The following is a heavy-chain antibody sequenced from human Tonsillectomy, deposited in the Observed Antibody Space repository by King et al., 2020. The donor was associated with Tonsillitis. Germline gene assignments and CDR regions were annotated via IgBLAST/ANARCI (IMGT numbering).Heavy chain of an antibody. D-gene: IGHD4-17*01. V-gene: IGHV1-2*02. CDR3: FATVTSPTNYYCGMDV. CDR2: INPNSGGT. Sequence: QLVQSGAEVKKPGASVKVSCKASGYTFTGYYFHWVRQAPGQGLEWMGWINPNSGGTKYAQKFQGRVTMTRDTSISTPYMDLSRLKSYDTAVYYCFATVTSPTNYYCGMDVWGQGTTVTVSS. CDR1: GYTFTGYY. J-gene: IGHJ6*02.